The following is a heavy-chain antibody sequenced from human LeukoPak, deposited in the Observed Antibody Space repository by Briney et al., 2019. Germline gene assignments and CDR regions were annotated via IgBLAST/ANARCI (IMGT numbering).Heavy chain of an antibody. CDR2: INHSGST. Sequence: SETLSLTCAVYGGSFSGYYWSWIRQPPGKGLEWIGEINHSGSTNHNPSLKSRVTISVDTSKNQFSLKLSSVTAADTAVYYCARAGPTTAQGRPTDYWGQGTLVTVSS. D-gene: IGHD4-17*01. V-gene: IGHV4-34*01. J-gene: IGHJ4*02. CDR3: ARAGPTTAQGRPTDY. CDR1: GGSFSGYY.